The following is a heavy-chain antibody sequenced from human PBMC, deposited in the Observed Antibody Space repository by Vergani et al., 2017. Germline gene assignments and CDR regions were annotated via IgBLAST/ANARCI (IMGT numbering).Heavy chain of an antibody. Sequence: EVQLVESGGGLVQPGGSLRLSCAASGFTFSTYEMNWVRQAPGKGLEWVSAISGSGGSTYYADSVKGRFTISRDNSKNTLYLQMNSLRAEDTAVYYCAKPPTVTTWYYFDYWGQGTLVTVSS. J-gene: IGHJ4*02. CDR2: ISGSGGST. CDR1: GFTFSTYE. V-gene: IGHV3-23*04. CDR3: AKPPTVTTWYYFDY. D-gene: IGHD4-17*01.